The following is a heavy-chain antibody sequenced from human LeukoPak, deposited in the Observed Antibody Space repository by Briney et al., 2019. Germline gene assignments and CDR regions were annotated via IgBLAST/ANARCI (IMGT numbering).Heavy chain of an antibody. D-gene: IGHD3-10*01. CDR1: ASTFSSYE. V-gene: IGHV3-48*03. Sequence: TGGSLRLSCAVSASTFSSYEMNWFRQAPGKGLEWVSYISGSGSTIYYADSVKGRFTISRDNAKNALYLQMNSLRAEDTAVYYCARDLVVRGRWSWFDPWGQGTLVTVSS. CDR3: ARDLVVRGRWSWFDP. CDR2: ISGSGSTI. J-gene: IGHJ5*02.